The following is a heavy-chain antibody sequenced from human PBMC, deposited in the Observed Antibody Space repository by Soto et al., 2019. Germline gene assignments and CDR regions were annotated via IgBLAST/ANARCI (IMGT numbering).Heavy chain of an antibody. Sequence: SVKVARKASCHIFINDGITWVRQAPGQGLEWMGWISGYNGNTKYADKLQGRVTMTTDTSTTTAYMELRSLRSDDTAVYYRARDEVPAANWLDRWGQGTLVTVSS. D-gene: IGHD2-2*01. CDR2: ISGYNGNT. CDR1: CHIFINDG. J-gene: IGHJ5*02. CDR3: ARDEVPAANWLDR. V-gene: IGHV1-18*01.